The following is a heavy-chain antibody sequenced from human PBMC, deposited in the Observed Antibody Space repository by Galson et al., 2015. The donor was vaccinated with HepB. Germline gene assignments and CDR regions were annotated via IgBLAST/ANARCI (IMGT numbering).Heavy chain of an antibody. CDR1: GGTFSSYA. Sequence: SVKVSCKASGGTFSSYAISWVRQAPGQGLEWMGRIIPILGIANYAQKFQGRVTITADKSTSTAYMELSSLRSEDTAVYYCARAPAEGAAGTWFDPWGQGTLVTVSS. CDR2: IIPILGIA. J-gene: IGHJ5*02. V-gene: IGHV1-69*04. D-gene: IGHD6-13*01. CDR3: ARAPAEGAAGTWFDP.